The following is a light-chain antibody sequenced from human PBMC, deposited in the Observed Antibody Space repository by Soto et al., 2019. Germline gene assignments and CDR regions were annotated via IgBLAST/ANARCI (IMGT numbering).Light chain of an antibody. J-gene: IGKJ1*01. CDR1: QSVSSN. CDR3: RQYNNWPT. Sequence: EIVMTQSQATQSVSSGDRATLYCRASQSVSSNLAWYQQKPGQAPRLLIYGASTRATGIPARFSGSGSGTEFTLTISSLQSEDFAVYYCRQYNNWPTFGQGTKVDI. CDR2: GAS. V-gene: IGKV3-15*01.